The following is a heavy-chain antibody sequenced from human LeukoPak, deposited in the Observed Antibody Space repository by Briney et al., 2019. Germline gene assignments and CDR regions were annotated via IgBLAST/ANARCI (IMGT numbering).Heavy chain of an antibody. V-gene: IGHV3-66*01. CDR1: GFTVSSNY. Sequence: GGSLRLSCAVSGFTVSSNYMSWVRQAPGKVLEWVSVIYSGGSTYYADSVKGRFTISRDNSKSTLSLQMNSLRAEDTAIYYCATYRQVLLHFESWGQGTLVTVSS. D-gene: IGHD2-8*02. J-gene: IGHJ4*02. CDR2: IYSGGST. CDR3: ATYRQVLLHFES.